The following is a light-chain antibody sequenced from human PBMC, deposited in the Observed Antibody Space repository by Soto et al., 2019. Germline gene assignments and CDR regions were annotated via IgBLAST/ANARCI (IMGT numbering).Light chain of an antibody. Sequence: QSVLTQPRSVSGSPGQSVTISCTGTSSDVGVYNYVSWYQQYPGKAPKIMIYDVSKRPSGVPDRFSGSKSGNAASLTISGLQAEDEADYYCCSYAGSHTKYVFGTGTKVTVL. CDR2: DVS. CDR1: SSDVGVYNY. V-gene: IGLV2-11*01. J-gene: IGLJ1*01. CDR3: CSYAGSHTKYV.